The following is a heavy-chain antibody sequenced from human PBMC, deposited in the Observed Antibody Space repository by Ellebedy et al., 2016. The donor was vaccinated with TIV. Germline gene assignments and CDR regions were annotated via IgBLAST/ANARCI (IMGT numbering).Heavy chain of an antibody. V-gene: IGHV3-7*01. D-gene: IGHD2-2*01. J-gene: IGHJ4*02. CDR3: ARGGATSSRYWRN. Sequence: GESLKISCAASEFAFETDWMTWVRQAPGKGLEWVANINQEGSDKSYVDSVKGRFTIFRDNAKSSLYLQMNSLSAEDTAVYYCARGGATSSRYWRNWGQGALVTVSS. CDR2: INQEGSDK. CDR1: EFAFETDW.